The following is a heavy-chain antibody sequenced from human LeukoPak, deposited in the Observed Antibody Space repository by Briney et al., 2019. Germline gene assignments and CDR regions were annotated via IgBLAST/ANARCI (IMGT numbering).Heavy chain of an antibody. CDR3: ARERYSYGQRSFDY. CDR2: INPNSGGT. J-gene: IGHJ4*02. CDR1: GYTFTGYY. Sequence: ASVRVSCKASGYTFTGYYMHWVRQAPGQGLEWMGWINPNSGGTNYAQKFQGRVTMTRDTSISTVYMELSRLRSDDTAVYYCARERYSYGQRSFDYWDQGTLVTVSS. D-gene: IGHD5-18*01. V-gene: IGHV1-2*02.